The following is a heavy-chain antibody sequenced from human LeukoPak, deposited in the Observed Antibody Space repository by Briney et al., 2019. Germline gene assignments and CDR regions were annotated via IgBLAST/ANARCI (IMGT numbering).Heavy chain of an antibody. CDR1: GFTFDDYG. J-gene: IGHJ4*02. V-gene: IGHV3-20*04. CDR2: INWNGGST. D-gene: IGHD6-13*01. Sequence: PGGPLRLSCAASGFTFDDYGMSWVRQAPGKGLEWVSGINWNGGSTGYADSVKGRFTISRDNAKNSLYLQMNSLRAEDTALYYCARGLGAAAGKYCFDYWGQGTLVTVPS. CDR3: ARGLGAAAGKYCFDY.